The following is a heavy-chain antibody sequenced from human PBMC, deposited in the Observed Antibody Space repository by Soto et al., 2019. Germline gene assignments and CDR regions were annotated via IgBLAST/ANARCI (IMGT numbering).Heavy chain of an antibody. V-gene: IGHV1-18*01. CDR2: ISAYNGNT. Sequence: ASVKVSCKASGYTFTSYGISWVRQAPGQGLEWMGWISAYNGNTNYAQKLQGRVTMTTDTSTSTAYMELRSLRSDDTAVYYCASERITMVRGVIINYYGMDVWGQGTTVTVSS. CDR1: GYTFTSYG. J-gene: IGHJ6*02. D-gene: IGHD3-10*01. CDR3: ASERITMVRGVIINYYGMDV.